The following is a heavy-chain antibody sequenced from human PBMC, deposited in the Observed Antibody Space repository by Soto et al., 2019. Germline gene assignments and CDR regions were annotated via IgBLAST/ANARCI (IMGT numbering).Heavy chain of an antibody. CDR2: INHSGST. Sequence: QVQLQQWGAGLLKPSETLSLTCAVFRGSFSGYFWSWIRQPPGKGLEWIGEINHSGSTNYNPSLKGRVTLSVDTSENQFSLKLTSVTAADTAVYYCARGEWLPRSDYWGQGTLVTVSS. J-gene: IGHJ4*02. CDR3: ARGEWLPRSDY. D-gene: IGHD3-3*01. CDR1: RGSFSGYF. V-gene: IGHV4-34*01.